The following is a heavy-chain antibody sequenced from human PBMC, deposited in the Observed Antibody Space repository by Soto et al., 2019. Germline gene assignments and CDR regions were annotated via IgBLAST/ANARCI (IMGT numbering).Heavy chain of an antibody. CDR1: GGSISSYY. D-gene: IGHD3-16*01. CDR2: FYPTGKT. J-gene: IGHJ6*02. Sequence: PSETLSLTCTVSGGSISSYYWCWTRQPAGKGLEWIGRFYPTGKTNYNPSLQSRLTMSADTSRNQFSLNLTSVTAADTAVYYCARRGLDYGMDVWGQGTTVTVYS. CDR3: ARRGLDYGMDV. V-gene: IGHV4-4*07.